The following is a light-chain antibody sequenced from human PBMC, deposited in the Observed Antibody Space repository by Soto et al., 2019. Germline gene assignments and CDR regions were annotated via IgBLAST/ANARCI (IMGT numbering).Light chain of an antibody. V-gene: IGKV1D-13*01. CDR3: QQFNNYPVT. Sequence: ASHGIRTALAWYNKKPGNAPKLLSYVASPLERGVPSRFSGSGSGTDFTLTTSSLQPEDFATYYCQQFNNYPVTFGGGTKVDI. CDR2: VAS. CDR1: HGIRTA. J-gene: IGKJ4*01.